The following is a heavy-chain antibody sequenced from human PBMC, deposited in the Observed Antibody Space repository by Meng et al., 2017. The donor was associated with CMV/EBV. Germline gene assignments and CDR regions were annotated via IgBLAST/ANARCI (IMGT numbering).Heavy chain of an antibody. V-gene: IGHV3-30*02. CDR2: IWHDGSKT. D-gene: IGHD6-19*01. Sequence: SLKISCAASGFTFRSYGMHWVRQAPGKGLEWVAFIWHDGSKTYYADFVKGRFTISRDNSKSTLYLQLNSLRAEDTSLYYCARGHTYRSSSQGFDPWGQGALVTVSS. CDR1: GFTFRSYG. J-gene: IGHJ5*02. CDR3: ARGHTYRSSSQGFDP.